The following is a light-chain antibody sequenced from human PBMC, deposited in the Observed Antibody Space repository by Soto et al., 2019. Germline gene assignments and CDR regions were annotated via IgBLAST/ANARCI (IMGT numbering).Light chain of an antibody. V-gene: IGKV1-39*01. J-gene: IGKJ2*01. CDR2: AAS. CDR3: QQSYSTMYT. CDR1: QSISSY. Sequence: DIQMTQSPSSLSASVGDRVTITCRASQSISSYLNWYQQKPGKAPKLLIYAASSLQSGVPSRFSGSRSGTDFTVTISSLQPEDFATYDCQQSYSTMYTFGQGTKLEIK.